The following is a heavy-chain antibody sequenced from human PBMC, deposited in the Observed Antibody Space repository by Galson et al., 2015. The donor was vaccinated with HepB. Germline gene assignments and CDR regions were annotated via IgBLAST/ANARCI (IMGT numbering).Heavy chain of an antibody. D-gene: IGHD3-10*01. CDR3: ARGRFGGYNWFDP. J-gene: IGHJ5*02. Sequence: CKASGYTFTSYAMHWVRQAPGQRLEWMGWINAGNGNTKYSQKFQGRVTITRDTSASTGNMELSSLRSEDTAVYYCARGRFGGYNWFDPWGQGTLVTVSS. CDR2: INAGNGNT. CDR1: GYTFTSYA. V-gene: IGHV1-3*01.